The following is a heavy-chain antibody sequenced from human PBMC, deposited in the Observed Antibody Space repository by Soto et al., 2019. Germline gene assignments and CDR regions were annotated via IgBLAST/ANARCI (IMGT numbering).Heavy chain of an antibody. J-gene: IGHJ6*02. CDR1: GYTFTGYY. D-gene: IGHD6-13*01. V-gene: IGHV1-2*04. CDR2: INPNSGGK. CDR3: AVGAAAGTSRYYYGMDV. Sequence: ASVKVSCKASGYTFTGYYMHWVRQAPGQGLEWMGWINPNSGGKNYAQKFQGWVTMTRDTSISTAYMELSRLRSDDTAVYYCAVGAAAGTSRYYYGMDVWGQGTTVTVSS.